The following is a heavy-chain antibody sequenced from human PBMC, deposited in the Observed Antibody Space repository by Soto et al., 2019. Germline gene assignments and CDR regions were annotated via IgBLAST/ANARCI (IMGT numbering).Heavy chain of an antibody. J-gene: IGHJ4*02. CDR1: GGSISSYY. CDR2: IYYSGST. V-gene: IGHV4-59*01. CDR3: ARNVVRFDY. D-gene: IGHD2-21*01. Sequence: SETLSLTCTVSGGSISSYYWSWIRQPPGKGLEWIGYIYYSGSTNYNPSLKSRDTISVDTSKNQFSLKLSSVTAADTAVYYCARNVVRFDYWGQGTLVTVSS.